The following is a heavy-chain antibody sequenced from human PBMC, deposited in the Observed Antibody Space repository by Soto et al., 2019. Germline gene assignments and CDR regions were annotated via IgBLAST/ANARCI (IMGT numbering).Heavy chain of an antibody. Sequence: QVQLVESGGGVVQPGTSLRLSCAASGLTFSRHGMHWVRQGPGKGLEWVAIIRYDGSEKYYADSVKGRFSISKDNTKNTLYLQMESLRCEDTAVYYCAVVDGHSNDLDYWGQGTLVTVSS. CDR2: IRYDGSEK. CDR3: AVVDGHSNDLDY. V-gene: IGHV3-33*03. D-gene: IGHD4-4*01. CDR1: GLTFSRHG. J-gene: IGHJ4*02.